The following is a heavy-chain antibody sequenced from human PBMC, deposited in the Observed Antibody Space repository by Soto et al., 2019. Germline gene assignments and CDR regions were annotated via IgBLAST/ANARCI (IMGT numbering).Heavy chain of an antibody. D-gene: IGHD3-3*01. J-gene: IGHJ4*02. V-gene: IGHV4-39*01. CDR3: ATADGFGVVTPFFEY. Sequence: QLQLQESGPGLVKPSETLSLTCTVSGGSISSRSHYWGWIRQSPGKHLEWIGSSYYRGSTHYNPSLKTRVTISVDTSKNQVFLKVFSVTAADTAEYYCATADGFGVVTPFFEYWGQGILVTVSS. CDR2: SYYRGST. CDR1: GGSISSRSHY.